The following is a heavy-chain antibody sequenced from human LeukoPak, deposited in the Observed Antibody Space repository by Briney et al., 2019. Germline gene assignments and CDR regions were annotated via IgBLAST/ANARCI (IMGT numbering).Heavy chain of an antibody. J-gene: IGHJ3*02. V-gene: IGHV3-30*02. CDR1: GFTFSSYA. CDR2: IRYDGNNK. CDR3: AKGRGSYAVGAFDI. Sequence: GGSLRLSCSASGFTFSSYAMHWVRQAPGTGLEWVAFIRYDGNNKYYADSVKGRFTISRDNSKNTVYLQMNSLRAEDTAVYYCAKGRGSYAVGAFDIWGQGTLVTVSS. D-gene: IGHD3-16*01.